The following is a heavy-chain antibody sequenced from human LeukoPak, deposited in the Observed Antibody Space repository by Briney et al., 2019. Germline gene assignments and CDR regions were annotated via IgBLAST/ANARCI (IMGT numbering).Heavy chain of an antibody. V-gene: IGHV3-30*18. D-gene: IGHD5-18*01. Sequence: GGSLRLSCAASGFTFSSYGMHWVRQAPGKGLEWVAVISYDGSNKYYADSVKGRFTISRDNSKNTLYLQMNSLRAEDTAVYYCAKDLWIQLWSIYYGMDVWGQGTTVTVSS. CDR2: ISYDGSNK. CDR3: AKDLWIQLWSIYYGMDV. J-gene: IGHJ6*02. CDR1: GFTFSSYG.